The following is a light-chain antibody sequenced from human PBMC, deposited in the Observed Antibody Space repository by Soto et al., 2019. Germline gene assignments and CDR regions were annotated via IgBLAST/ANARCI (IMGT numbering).Light chain of an antibody. CDR3: QKYNSAPRT. CDR1: QGITDY. J-gene: IGKJ1*01. Sequence: DIQMTQSPSSLSASVGDRVTITCRASQGITDYLVWYQQKPGKVPKLLIYAASTLQSGVPSRFSGSGSGTDFTLTISSLQPEDVATYYCQKYNSAPRTFGQGTKVEIK. V-gene: IGKV1-27*01. CDR2: AAS.